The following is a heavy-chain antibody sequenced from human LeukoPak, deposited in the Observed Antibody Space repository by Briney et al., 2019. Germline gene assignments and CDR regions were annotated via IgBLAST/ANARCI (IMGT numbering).Heavy chain of an antibody. V-gene: IGHV3-30*04. Sequence: GGSLRLSCAASGFNFSNYAIHWVRQAPGKGLEWVVVISYDGTNKYYADSVRGRFTISRDNSKNTLYLRMNSLRSDDTAVYYCARASSGGYYYPEYFHHWGQGTLVTVSS. J-gene: IGHJ1*01. CDR1: GFNFSNYA. CDR2: ISYDGTNK. CDR3: ARASSGGYYYPEYFHH. D-gene: IGHD3-22*01.